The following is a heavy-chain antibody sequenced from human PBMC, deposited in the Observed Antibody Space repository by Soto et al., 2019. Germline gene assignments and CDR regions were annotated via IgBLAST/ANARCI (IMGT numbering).Heavy chain of an antibody. CDR2: ISYDGSNK. Sequence: PGGSLRLSCAASGFTFSTYGMHWVRQAPGKGLEWVAVISYDGSNKYYADSVKGRFTISRDNSKNTLYLQMNSLRAEDTAVYYCEKDPGDYEFDYWGQGTLVTVSS. CDR1: GFTFSTYG. V-gene: IGHV3-30*18. CDR3: EKDPGDYEFDY. D-gene: IGHD4-17*01. J-gene: IGHJ4*02.